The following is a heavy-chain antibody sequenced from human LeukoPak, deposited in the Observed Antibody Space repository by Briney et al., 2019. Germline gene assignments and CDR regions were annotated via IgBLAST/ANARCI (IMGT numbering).Heavy chain of an antibody. CDR2: NHCDGTT. Sequence: PSETLSLTCSVSGGSIRSRNYYWGWIRQPPGKGLEWIGGNHCDGTTYYSPSLKSRLTLSVDTSKNQFSLKLTSVTAADTAVYYCARHAYYYDRSGSYEAFDIWGQGTMVTVSS. CDR1: GGSIRSRNYY. J-gene: IGHJ3*02. V-gene: IGHV4-39*01. CDR3: ARHAYYYDRSGSYEAFDI. D-gene: IGHD3-22*01.